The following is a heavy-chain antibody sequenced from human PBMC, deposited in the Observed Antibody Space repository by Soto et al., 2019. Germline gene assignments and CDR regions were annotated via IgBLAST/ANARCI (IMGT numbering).Heavy chain of an antibody. Sequence: RTRRVSCVPACMTFSSRATSHFRPAPGKGLEWVSAISGSGGSTYYADSVKGRFTISRDNSKNTLYLQLNSQRAEDTAVYYCAKDEIFGVVSLDCWGQRTLVT. D-gene: IGHD3-3*01. CDR2: ISGSGGST. CDR1: CMTFSSRA. V-gene: IGHV3-23*01. J-gene: IGHJ4*02. CDR3: AKDEIFGVVSLDC.